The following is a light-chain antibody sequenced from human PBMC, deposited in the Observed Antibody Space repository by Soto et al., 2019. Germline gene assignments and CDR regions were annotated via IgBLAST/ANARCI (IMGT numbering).Light chain of an antibody. CDR3: GTWDSSLSAYV. J-gene: IGLJ1*01. CDR1: SSNIGNNY. Sequence: QSVLTQPPSVSAAPGQKVIISCSGSSSNIGNNYVYWYQQLPGTAPKLLIYDNDKRPSGIPDRFSGSTSGTPATLGITGLQTGDEADYYCGTWDSSLSAYVFGTGTKVTVL. V-gene: IGLV1-51*01. CDR2: DND.